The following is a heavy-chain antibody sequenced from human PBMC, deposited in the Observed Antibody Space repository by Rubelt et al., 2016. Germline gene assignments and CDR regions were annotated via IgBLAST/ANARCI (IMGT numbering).Heavy chain of an antibody. V-gene: IGHV3-23*04. CDR2: ISGSGDNT. J-gene: IGHJ6*02. CDR3: AKTISGSYGIGDV. CDR1: GFTFSSYS. Sequence: EVQLVESGGGLVKPGGSLRLSCAASGFTFSSYSMNWVRQAPGKGLEWVSSISGSGDNTYPADSVKGRFTISRDNSKNMVYLQMNSLRAEDTAIYYCAKTISGSYGIGDVWGQGTTVTVSS. D-gene: IGHD1-26*01.